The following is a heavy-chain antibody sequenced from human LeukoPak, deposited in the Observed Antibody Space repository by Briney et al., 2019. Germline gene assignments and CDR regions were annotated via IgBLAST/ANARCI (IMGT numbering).Heavy chain of an antibody. Sequence: SETLSLTCTVSGGSISSYYWSWIRQPPGTGLEWIGYIYYSGSTNYNPSLKSRVTISVDTSKQQFCLKLRSVTAADTAVYYCARADSGYYSFDYWGQGTLVTVSS. J-gene: IGHJ4*02. CDR3: ARADSGYYSFDY. CDR2: IYYSGST. V-gene: IGHV4-59*01. CDR1: GGSISSYY. D-gene: IGHD5-12*01.